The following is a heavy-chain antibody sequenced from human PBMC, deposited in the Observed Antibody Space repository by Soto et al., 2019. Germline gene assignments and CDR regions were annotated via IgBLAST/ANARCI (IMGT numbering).Heavy chain of an antibody. J-gene: IGHJ6*02. Sequence: ASVKVSCEASGGTFSSYAISWVRQAPGQGLEWMGGIIPIFGTANYAQKFQGRVTITADESTSTAYMELSSLRSEDTAVYYCARGVGATYYYGMDVWGQGTTVTVSS. CDR1: GGTFSSYA. D-gene: IGHD1-26*01. CDR2: IIPIFGTA. V-gene: IGHV1-69*13. CDR3: ARGVGATYYYGMDV.